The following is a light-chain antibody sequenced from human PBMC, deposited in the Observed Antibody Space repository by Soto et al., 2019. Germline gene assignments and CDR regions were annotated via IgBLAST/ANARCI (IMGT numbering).Light chain of an antibody. CDR1: QSVSSN. J-gene: IGKJ2*01. Sequence: EIVMTQSPDTLPVSPGERATLSCRASQSVSSNLAWYQQKPGQAPRLLIYGASIRATGIPARFSGSGSGTEFTLTISSLQPEDFAVYCCQQYSKWPPRTFGQGTQLEIK. V-gene: IGKV3-15*01. CDR2: GAS. CDR3: QQYSKWPPRT.